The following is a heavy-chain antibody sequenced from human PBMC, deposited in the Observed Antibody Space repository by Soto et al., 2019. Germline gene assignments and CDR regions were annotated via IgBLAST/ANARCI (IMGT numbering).Heavy chain of an antibody. J-gene: IGHJ3*02. V-gene: IGHV3-23*01. Sequence: GASLRLSFTASGFTFSSYAMSWVRQAPGKGLEWVSAISGSGGSTYYADSVKGRFTISRDNSKNTLNLQMNSLRAEDTVVYYCAKDLLSSVAYAFDIWGQETMVTVSS. D-gene: IGHD3-22*01. CDR1: GFTFSSYA. CDR3: AKDLLSSVAYAFDI. CDR2: ISGSGGST.